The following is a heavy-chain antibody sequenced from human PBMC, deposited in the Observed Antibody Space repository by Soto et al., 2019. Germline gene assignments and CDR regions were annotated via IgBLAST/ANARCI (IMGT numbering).Heavy chain of an antibody. CDR2: ISAYNGNT. D-gene: IGHD1-26*01. V-gene: IGHV1-18*01. CDR3: ARDRGIVIVEGTIPDY. Sequence: QVQLVQSGAEVKKPGASVKVSCKASGYTFTSYGISWVRQAPGQGLEWLGWISAYNGNTNYARNLQGRVTVTADTSTTTAKMELRRLRSDDTAVYYCARDRGIVIVEGTIPDYWGQGTLVTVSS. CDR1: GYTFTSYG. J-gene: IGHJ4*02.